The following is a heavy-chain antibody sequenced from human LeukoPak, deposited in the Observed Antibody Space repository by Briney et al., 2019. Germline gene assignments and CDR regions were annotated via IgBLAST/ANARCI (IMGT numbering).Heavy chain of an antibody. Sequence: QSGGSLRLSCAASGFTVSSNYMSWVRQAPGKGLGWVSVIYSGGSTYYAGSVKGRFTISRDNSKNTLYLQMNSLRAEDTAVYYCARDLRYYDSSGPNVDYWGQGTLVTVSS. D-gene: IGHD3-22*01. V-gene: IGHV3-66*02. J-gene: IGHJ4*02. CDR2: IYSGGST. CDR1: GFTVSSNY. CDR3: ARDLRYYDSSGPNVDY.